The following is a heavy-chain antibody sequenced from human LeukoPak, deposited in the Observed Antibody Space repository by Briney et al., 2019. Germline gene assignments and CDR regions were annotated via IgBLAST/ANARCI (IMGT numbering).Heavy chain of an antibody. D-gene: IGHD3-10*01. CDR2: INYNGST. CDR1: RVSISSYY. J-gene: IGHJ4*02. CDR3: AREQGYYGSGSYYNRNFDY. V-gene: IGHV4-59*12. Sequence: SETLSLTCTVSRVSISSYYWSWIRQPPGKGLEWIEHINYNGSTNYNPSLKSRVTMSVDASKNQFSLKLSSVTAADTAVYYCAREQGYYGSGSYYNRNFDYWGQGTLVTVSS.